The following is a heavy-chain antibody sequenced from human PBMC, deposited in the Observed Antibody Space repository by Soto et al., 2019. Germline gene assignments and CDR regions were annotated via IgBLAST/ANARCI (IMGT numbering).Heavy chain of an antibody. CDR2: IIPILGMS. J-gene: IGHJ4*02. CDR3: AKSYGSGSRPFDY. D-gene: IGHD3-10*01. CDR1: GDIFTSHT. Sequence: QVQLVQSGAEVKKPGSSVSVSCRASGDIFTSHTISWVRQAPGQGLEWVGRIIPILGMSTYAQKFQGRVSIIADRSSRKAYMELSSLRSDDTAVYYCAKSYGSGSRPFDYWGQGTLVTVSS. V-gene: IGHV1-69*02.